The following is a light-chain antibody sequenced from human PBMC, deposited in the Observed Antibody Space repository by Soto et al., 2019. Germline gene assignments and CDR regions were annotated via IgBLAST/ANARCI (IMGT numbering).Light chain of an antibody. J-gene: IGKJ4*01. CDR1: QSASTY. CDR2: GAS. V-gene: IGKV3-20*01. Sequence: EIVLPQSPATLSLSPGERATLSCRASQSASTYLAWYQQQPRQAPRLLIYGASSRATGIPDRFSGSGSGTDFTLTISRLEPEDSAVYYCQQCGRTFGGGTKVDIK. CDR3: QQCGRT.